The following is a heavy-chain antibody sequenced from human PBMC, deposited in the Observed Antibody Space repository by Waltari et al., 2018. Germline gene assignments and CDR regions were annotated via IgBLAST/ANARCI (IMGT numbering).Heavy chain of an antibody. V-gene: IGHV1-69*12. CDR1: GRTFRHYV. CDR3: ARSYYYDRIGDYPSLGAFDY. Sequence: QVQLVQSGAEVKKPGYSVKVSCKASGRTFRHYVISWVGQAPGQGLEWMGGIIPIFGTPNYAQKFQGRVTIIADESTSTVYMELSSLRSEDTAVYYCARSYYYDRIGDYPSLGAFDYWGQGTLVTVSS. CDR2: IIPIFGTP. D-gene: IGHD3-22*01. J-gene: IGHJ4*02.